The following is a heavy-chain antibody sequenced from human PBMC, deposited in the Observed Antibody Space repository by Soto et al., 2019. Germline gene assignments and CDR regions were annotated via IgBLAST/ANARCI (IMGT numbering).Heavy chain of an antibody. Sequence: PSETLSLTCTVSGGSISSYYWSWIRQPPGKGLEWIGYIYYSGSTNYNPSLKSRVTISVDTSKNQFSLKLSSVTAADTAVYYCGRKPVFGPNGWFDPWGQGTLVTVSS. J-gene: IGHJ5*02. D-gene: IGHD3-3*01. CDR2: IYYSGST. CDR1: GGSISSYY. V-gene: IGHV4-59*01. CDR3: GRKPVFGPNGWFDP.